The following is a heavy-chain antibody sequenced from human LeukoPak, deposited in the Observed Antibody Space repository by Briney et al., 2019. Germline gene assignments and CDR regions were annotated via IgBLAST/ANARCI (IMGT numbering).Heavy chain of an antibody. J-gene: IGHJ4*02. V-gene: IGHV1-2*02. CDR2: INPNSGGT. CDR1: AYTFTSYY. Sequence: ASVKVSCKTSAYTFTSYYMHWVRQAPGQGLEWMGWINPNSGGTNYAQKFQGRVAMTRDTSISTAYMELSRLRSDDTAVYYCARDRRPSGSYYWLNYWGQGTLVTVSS. CDR3: ARDRRPSGSYYWLNY. D-gene: IGHD1-26*01.